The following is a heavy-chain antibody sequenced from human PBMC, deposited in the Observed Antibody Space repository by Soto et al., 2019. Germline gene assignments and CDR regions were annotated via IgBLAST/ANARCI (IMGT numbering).Heavy chain of an antibody. CDR1: GYSISSDYY. J-gene: IGHJ4*02. CDR3: ARDTHGVGVTQTFDY. D-gene: IGHD1-26*01. Sequence: KASETLSLTCDVSGYSISSDYYWGWIRQPPGKGLEWIASMFHSGSTYYNPSLKSRVTISVDMSKNQFSLRLTSVTAADTAVYYCARDTHGVGVTQTFDYWGQGTLVTVSS. V-gene: IGHV4-38-2*02. CDR2: MFHSGST.